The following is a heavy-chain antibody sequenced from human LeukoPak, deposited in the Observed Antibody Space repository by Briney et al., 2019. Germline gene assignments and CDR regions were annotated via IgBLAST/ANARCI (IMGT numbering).Heavy chain of an antibody. CDR3: AREGLAARRGGFDI. Sequence: SGTLSLTCTVSGGSISSYFWTWIRQPPVTFPESSGYIYHTGNTNYSPSLRGRVTMSINTSRNQFSLKLNSVTATDTAVYYCAREGLAARRGGFDIWGQGTVVTVSS. J-gene: IGHJ3*02. V-gene: IGHV4-59*01. CDR1: GGSISSYF. D-gene: IGHD6-6*01. CDR2: IYHTGNT.